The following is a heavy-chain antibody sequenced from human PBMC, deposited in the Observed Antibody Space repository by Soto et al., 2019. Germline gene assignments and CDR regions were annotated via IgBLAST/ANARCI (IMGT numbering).Heavy chain of an antibody. D-gene: IGHD2-2*01. CDR2: INAGNGNT. CDR3: AKDGGPAYCNSPGCSAEHFDY. Sequence: GASVKVSCKASGYTFTSYAMHWVRQAPEQRLEWMGWINAGNGNTKYSQKFQGRVTITRGTSASTAYMELSSLRHEDTAVYYCAKDGGPAYCNSPGCSAEHFDYWGRGTQVTVSS. V-gene: IGHV1-3*01. J-gene: IGHJ4*02. CDR1: GYTFTSYA.